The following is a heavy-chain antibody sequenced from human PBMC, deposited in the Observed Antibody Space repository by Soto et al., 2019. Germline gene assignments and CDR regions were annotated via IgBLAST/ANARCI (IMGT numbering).Heavy chain of an antibody. CDR3: ARGYYGSGNYYNPTLVMDV. J-gene: IGHJ6*02. Sequence: QVQLQESGPGLVKPSQTLSLTCTVSGGSISSGGYYWSWSRQHAGKGLEWIGYIYYSGSTYYNPSLKSRVTISVDTSKNQFSLKLSSVTAADTAVYRCARGYYGSGNYYNPTLVMDVWGQGTTVTISS. V-gene: IGHV4-31*03. CDR2: IYYSGST. CDR1: GGSISSGGYY. D-gene: IGHD3-10*01.